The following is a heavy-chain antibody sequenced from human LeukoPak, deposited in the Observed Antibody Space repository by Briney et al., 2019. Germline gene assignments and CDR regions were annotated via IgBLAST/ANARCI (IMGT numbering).Heavy chain of an antibody. CDR1: GFTFDDYG. CDR3: AKPEPLIWNPYLYMDV. V-gene: IGHV3-66*01. J-gene: IGHJ6*03. Sequence: GGALRLSCAASGFTFDDYGMSWVRPAPGKGLEWVSVIYSGGSTYYADSVKGRVTISRDNSKNTQYLQMNSLRAEDTAIYYCAKPEPLIWNPYLYMDVWGKGITVTVSS. CDR2: IYSGGST. D-gene: IGHD3-3*01.